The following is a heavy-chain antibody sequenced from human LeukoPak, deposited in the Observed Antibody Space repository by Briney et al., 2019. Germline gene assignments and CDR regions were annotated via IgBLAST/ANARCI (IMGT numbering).Heavy chain of an antibody. V-gene: IGHV4-34*01. Sequence: SETLSLTCAVYGGSSSGYYPSWIRQPPGKGLEWIGEINHSGSTNYNPSLKSRVTISLDTSKNQFSLKLSSVTAADTAVYYCARGLGSGSYYIYWGQGTLVTVSS. J-gene: IGHJ4*02. CDR3: ARGLGSGSYYIY. CDR2: INHSGST. D-gene: IGHD3-10*01. CDR1: GGSSSGYY.